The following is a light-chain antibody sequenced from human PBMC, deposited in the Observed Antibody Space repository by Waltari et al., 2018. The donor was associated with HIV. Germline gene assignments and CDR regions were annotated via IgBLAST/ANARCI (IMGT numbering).Light chain of an antibody. Sequence: SHELTQPPSVSVSPAQTASITCSGDYSGANYASWYPQKTGQSPVLVIYQDYKRPSGIPERFSGSNSGNTATLTIAGTQAMDEADYYCQAWDSSTVLFGGGTKLTVL. V-gene: IGLV3-1*01. CDR1: YSGANY. J-gene: IGLJ2*01. CDR2: QDY. CDR3: QAWDSSTVL.